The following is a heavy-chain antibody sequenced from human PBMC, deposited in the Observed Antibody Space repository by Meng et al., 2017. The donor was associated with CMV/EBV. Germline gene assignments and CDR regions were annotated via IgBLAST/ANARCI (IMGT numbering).Heavy chain of an antibody. V-gene: IGHV3-30-3*01. CDR1: GFTFRCYA. J-gene: IGHJ4*02. Sequence: SCDASGFTFRCYAMPWVRQAPGKGLEWVAVISYDGSNKYYADSVKGRFTISRDNSKNTLYLQMNSLRAEDTALYYCVRGWQQLAFDYWGQGTLVTVSS. D-gene: IGHD6-13*01. CDR2: ISYDGSNK. CDR3: VRGWQQLAFDY.